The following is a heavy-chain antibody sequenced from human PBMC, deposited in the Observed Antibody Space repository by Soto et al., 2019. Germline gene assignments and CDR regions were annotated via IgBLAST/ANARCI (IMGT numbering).Heavy chain of an antibody. CDR1: GFTFSSYA. CDR2: ISGSGGST. CDR3: ARQWDLFYYFDC. J-gene: IGHJ4*02. V-gene: IGHV3-23*01. Sequence: EVQLLESGGDLVQPGGSLRLSCAASGFTFSSYAMSWVRQAPGKGLEWFSVISGSGGSTYYTDSVKGRFTISRDNPKNALYLQMNNLRVDDTAVYYCARQWDLFYYFDCWGQGTLVIVSS. D-gene: IGHD1-26*01.